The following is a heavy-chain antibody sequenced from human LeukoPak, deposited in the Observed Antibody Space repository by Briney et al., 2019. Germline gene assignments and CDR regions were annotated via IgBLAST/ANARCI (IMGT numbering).Heavy chain of an antibody. D-gene: IGHD1-26*01. CDR3: AKDGGIGARLADY. CDR2: ISGSGGST. J-gene: IGHJ4*02. Sequence: PGGSLRLSCAASGFTFSSSAMSWVRQALGKGLGRVSAISGSGGSTYYAHSVKGRFPISRDNSKNTLYLQMNSLRAEDTAVYFCAKDGGIGARLADYWGQGTLVTVSS. CDR1: GFTFSSSA. V-gene: IGHV3-23*01.